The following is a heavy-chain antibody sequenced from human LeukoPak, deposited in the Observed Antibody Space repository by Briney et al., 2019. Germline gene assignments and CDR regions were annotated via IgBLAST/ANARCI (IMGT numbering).Heavy chain of an antibody. CDR2: IGSGGDT. CDR1: GFTLRTYD. V-gene: IGHV3-13*04. CDR3: ARGVRDGYNSPPFDS. Sequence: GRSLRLSCAASGFTLRTYDMHWVRQTTGRRLEWVSAIGSGGDTSYPGSVKGRFTISREIAKNTLYLQMNSLRAGDTAVYYCARGVRDGYNSPPFDSWGQGTLVTVSS. J-gene: IGHJ4*02. D-gene: IGHD5-24*01.